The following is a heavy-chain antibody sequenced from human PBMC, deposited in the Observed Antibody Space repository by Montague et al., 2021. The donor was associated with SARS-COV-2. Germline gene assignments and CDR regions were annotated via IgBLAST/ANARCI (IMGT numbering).Heavy chain of an antibody. Sequence: SETLSLTCAVYGGSFSGYHWTWIRQAPGKGLEWIAEIDHGGKTNYNPSLKSRTTISVDTSKNQVSLKMTSVTAADTAMYYCARDPSRQPLLYPIGDYYYGMDVWGQGTTVTVSS. CDR2: IDHGGKT. V-gene: IGHV4-34*01. CDR3: ARDPSRQPLLYPIGDYYYGMDV. J-gene: IGHJ6*02. CDR1: GGSFSGYH. D-gene: IGHD2-2*02.